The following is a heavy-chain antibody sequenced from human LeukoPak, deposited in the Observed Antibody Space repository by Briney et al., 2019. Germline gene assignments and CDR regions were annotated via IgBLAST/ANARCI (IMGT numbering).Heavy chain of an antibody. J-gene: IGHJ4*02. CDR2: TYYSGST. V-gene: IGHV4-59*08. Sequence: SETLSLTCTVSGGSISSYYWSWIRQPPGKGLEWIGYTYYSGSTNYNPSLKSRVTISVDTSKNRFSLRLSSVTAADTAVYYCARHSTVTTYFDYWGQGTLVTVSS. CDR3: ARHSTVTTYFDY. CDR1: GGSISSYY. D-gene: IGHD4-17*01.